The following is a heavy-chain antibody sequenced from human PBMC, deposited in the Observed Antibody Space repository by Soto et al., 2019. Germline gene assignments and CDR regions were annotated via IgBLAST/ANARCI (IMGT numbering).Heavy chain of an antibody. J-gene: IGHJ4*02. CDR2: ISYDGSNK. CDR1: GFTFSTYA. D-gene: IGHD6-13*01. V-gene: IGHV3-30-3*01. CDR3: ARGADSSSWYYFAY. Sequence: GGSLRLSCAASGFTFSTYAMHWVRQAPGKGLEWVTVISYDGSNKYYADSVKGRFTVSRDNSKNTLYLQMNSLRAGDTAVYYCARGADSSSWYYFAYSAQGTLDTVSA.